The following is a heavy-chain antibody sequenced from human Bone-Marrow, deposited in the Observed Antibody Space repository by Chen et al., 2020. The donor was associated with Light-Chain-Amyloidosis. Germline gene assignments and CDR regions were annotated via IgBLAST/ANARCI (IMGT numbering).Heavy chain of an antibody. Sequence: EVQLVESGGGLVQPGGSLRLSFAAPGFTFGTYAIHWVRPAPGKGPEYVSAITDNWGTTYYANSVKGRFTISRDNSKNTLYLQMGSLRVEDMAVYYCARDTLGTDWYFDLWGRGTLVTVSS. CDR2: ITDNWGTT. V-gene: IGHV3-64*01. CDR3: ARDTLGTDWYFDL. D-gene: IGHD1-26*01. CDR1: GFTFGTYA. J-gene: IGHJ2*01.